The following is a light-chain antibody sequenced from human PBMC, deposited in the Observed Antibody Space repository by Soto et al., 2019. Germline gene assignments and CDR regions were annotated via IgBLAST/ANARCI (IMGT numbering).Light chain of an antibody. J-gene: IGKJ5*01. Sequence: ETVLTQSPATLSLSPGETATLSCRASQNVDIYLAWYQQKPGQAPRLLIYDASNRATGIPARFSGSGSVTDFTLTISSLEPEDFAVYYCQQRKYWPPLTFGQGTRLE. CDR1: QNVDIY. CDR3: QQRKYWPPLT. CDR2: DAS. V-gene: IGKV3-11*01.